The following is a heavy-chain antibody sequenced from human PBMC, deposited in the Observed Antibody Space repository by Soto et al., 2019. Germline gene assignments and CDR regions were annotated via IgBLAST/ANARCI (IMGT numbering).Heavy chain of an antibody. D-gene: IGHD5-12*01. CDR1: GYTFTRSG. J-gene: IGHJ6*02. CDR2: ISTYNGDT. CDR3: AREGVAPYYYYGMDV. V-gene: IGHV1-18*01. Sequence: QVQLVQSGAEVKKPGASVKVSCKASGYTFTRSGISWVRQAPGHGLEWMGWISTYNGDTNYAQKFQGRVTMTTDTSTSTAYMELRSLRSDDTAVYYCAREGVAPYYYYGMDVWGQGTTVTVSS.